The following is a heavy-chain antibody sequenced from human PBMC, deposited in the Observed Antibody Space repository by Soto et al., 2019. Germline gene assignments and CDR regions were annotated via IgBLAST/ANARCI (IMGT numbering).Heavy chain of an antibody. CDR1: GFTFSSYA. J-gene: IGHJ6*04. V-gene: IGHV3-23*01. CDR3: VKVHRCTNGVCPYYGMDV. Sequence: GGSLRLSCAASGFTFSSYAMSWVRQAPGEGREWVSAISGSGGSTYYADSVKGRFTISRDNSKNTLYLQMNSLRAEDTAVYYCVKVHRCTNGVCPYYGMDVWGKGTTVTVSS. CDR2: ISGSGGST. D-gene: IGHD2-8*01.